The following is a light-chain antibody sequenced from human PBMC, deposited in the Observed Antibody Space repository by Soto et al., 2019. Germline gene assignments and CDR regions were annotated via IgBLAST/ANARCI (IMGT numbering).Light chain of an antibody. Sequence: DIVLTQTPRTLSLSPGAAATLSCRASQSISNNFLTWYHQNPGQAPRLLIDGATSRATGIPDRFSGSGSGTDFTLTISRLEPEDFAVYYCQQYDTSPPLTFGGGTKVDI. CDR3: QQYDTSPPLT. CDR2: GAT. CDR1: QSISNNF. V-gene: IGKV3-20*01. J-gene: IGKJ4*01.